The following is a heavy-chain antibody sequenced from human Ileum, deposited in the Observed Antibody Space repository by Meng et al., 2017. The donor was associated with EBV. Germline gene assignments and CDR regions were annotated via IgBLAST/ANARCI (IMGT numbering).Heavy chain of an antibody. V-gene: IGHV4-4*02. CDR1: GGSISSSNW. J-gene: IGHJ4*02. CDR2: IYHSGST. Sequence: HVELKQSVAGVLKPCGTPSLTRAVAGGSISSSNWWSWVRQPPGKGLEWIGEIYHSGSTNYNPSLKSRVTISVDKSKNQFSLNLSSVTAADTAVYYCARVGQWLPIDYWGQGTLVTVSS. D-gene: IGHD6-19*01. CDR3: ARVGQWLPIDY.